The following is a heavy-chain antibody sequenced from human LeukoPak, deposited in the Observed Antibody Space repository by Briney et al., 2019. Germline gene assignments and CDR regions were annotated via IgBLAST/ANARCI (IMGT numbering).Heavy chain of an antibody. V-gene: IGHV4-31*03. CDR1: GGSISSGGYY. CDR2: IYYSGST. J-gene: IGHJ3*02. Sequence: PSETLSLTCTVSGGSISSGGYYWSWIRQHPGKGLQWIVYIYYSGSTYYNPSLKSRVTISVDTSKNQFSLKLSSVTAADTAVYYCAGSYYYGSGSYEGAFDIWGQGTMVTVSS. D-gene: IGHD3-10*01. CDR3: AGSYYYGSGSYEGAFDI.